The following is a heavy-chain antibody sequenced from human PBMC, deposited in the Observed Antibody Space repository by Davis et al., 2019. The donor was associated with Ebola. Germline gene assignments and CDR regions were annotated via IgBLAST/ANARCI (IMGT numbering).Heavy chain of an antibody. J-gene: IGHJ4*02. CDR3: ANRVTASGTKYFDS. V-gene: IGHV3-74*01. CDR1: GFTFSSYW. D-gene: IGHD6-13*01. CDR2: INSDGSST. Sequence: GESLKISCAASGFTFSSYWMHWVRQAPGKGLVWVSRINSDGSSTSYADSVKGRFTISRDNSINMVYLQMNSLGAEDTAVYYCANRVTASGTKYFDSWGQGTQVTVSS.